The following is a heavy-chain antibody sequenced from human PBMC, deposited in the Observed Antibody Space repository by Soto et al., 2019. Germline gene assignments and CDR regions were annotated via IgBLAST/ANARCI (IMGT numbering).Heavy chain of an antibody. J-gene: IGHJ4*02. V-gene: IGHV3-23*01. CDR1: GFTFTNYA. CDR2: ISNSGSST. Sequence: EVQLLESGGGLVQPGGSLRLSCAASGFTFTNYAMSWVRQAPGKGLEWVSAISNSGSSTYYADSVKGRFTISRDNSKNTVLLQMNSLRVEDTAGYYCAGGRVSDYWGQGTLVTVSS. CDR3: AGGRVSDY.